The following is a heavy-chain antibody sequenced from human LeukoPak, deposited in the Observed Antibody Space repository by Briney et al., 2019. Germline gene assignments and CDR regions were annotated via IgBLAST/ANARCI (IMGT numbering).Heavy chain of an antibody. CDR3: ARGTRREQRTFDD. J-gene: IGHJ4*02. CDR1: GFTFSSYG. Sequence: PLRSLRLSCAACGFTFSSYGMHWVRQAPGTGLEGVAVIWYDGSNKYYADSVKGRFTISRDNSKNTLYLQMNSLRAEDTAVYYCARGTRREQRTFDDWGQGTLVTVSS. CDR2: IWYDGSNK. D-gene: IGHD1-26*01. V-gene: IGHV3-33*01.